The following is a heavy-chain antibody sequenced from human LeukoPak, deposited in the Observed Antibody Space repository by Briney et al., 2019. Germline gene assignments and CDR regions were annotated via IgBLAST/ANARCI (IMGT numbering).Heavy chain of an antibody. CDR3: ARDEALIAAAGVYYGMDV. Sequence: SQTLSLTSAISGDSVSSNSAAWNWIRQSPSRGLEWLGRTYYRSKWYNDYAVSVKSRITINPDTSKNQFSLQLNSVTPEDTAVYYCARDEALIAAAGVYYGMDVWGQGTTVTVSS. J-gene: IGHJ6*02. V-gene: IGHV6-1*01. CDR2: TYYRSKWYN. D-gene: IGHD6-13*01. CDR1: GDSVSSNSAA.